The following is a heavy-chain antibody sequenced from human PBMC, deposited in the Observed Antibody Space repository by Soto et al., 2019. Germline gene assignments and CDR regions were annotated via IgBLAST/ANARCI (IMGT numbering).Heavy chain of an antibody. D-gene: IGHD3-3*01. CDR3: ASDVTYYGFASGPKDV. Sequence: GASVKVSCKASGYTFTSYAMHWVRQAPGQRLEWMGWVNAGNGNTKYSQKFQGRVTITRDTSASTAYMELSSLRSEDTAVYYCASDVTYYGFASGPKDVWGKGTTVTVS. CDR1: GYTFTSYA. V-gene: IGHV1-3*01. CDR2: VNAGNGNT. J-gene: IGHJ6*03.